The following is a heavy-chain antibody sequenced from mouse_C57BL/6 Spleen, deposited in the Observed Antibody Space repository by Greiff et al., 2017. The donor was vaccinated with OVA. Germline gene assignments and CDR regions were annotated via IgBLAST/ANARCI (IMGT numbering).Heavy chain of an antibody. D-gene: IGHD2-2*01. CDR3: AREEDGNDLFAY. Sequence: VQLQQSGPELVKPGASVKISCKASGYSFTGYYMNWVKQSPEKSLEWIGEINPSTGGTTYNQKFKAKATLTVDKSSSTAYMQLKSLTSEDSAVYYCAREEDGNDLFAYWGQGTLVTVSA. J-gene: IGHJ3*01. V-gene: IGHV1-42*01. CDR1: GYSFTGYY. CDR2: INPSTGGT.